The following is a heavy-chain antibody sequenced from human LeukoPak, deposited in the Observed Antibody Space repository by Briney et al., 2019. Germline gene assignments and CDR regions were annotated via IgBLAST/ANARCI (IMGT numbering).Heavy chain of an antibody. CDR2: ISSSSSYI. J-gene: IGHJ4*02. Sequence: SGGSLRLSCAASGFTFSSYSTNWVRQAPGKGLEWVSSISSSSSYIYYADSVKGRFTISRDNAKNSLYLQMNSLRAEDTAVYYCAREGGGYDYAWGSYRYRFFDYWGQGTLVTVSS. CDR1: GFTFSSYS. D-gene: IGHD3-16*02. V-gene: IGHV3-21*01. CDR3: AREGGGYDYAWGSYRYRFFDY.